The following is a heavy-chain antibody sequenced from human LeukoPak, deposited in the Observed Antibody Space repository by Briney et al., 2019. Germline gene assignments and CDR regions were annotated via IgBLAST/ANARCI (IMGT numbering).Heavy chain of an antibody. J-gene: IGHJ4*02. CDR3: ARYSRNDDYILDY. D-gene: IGHD4-17*01. CDR2: IYYSGST. V-gene: IGHV4-59*01. Sequence: SETLSLTCTVSGASINNKYWSWIRQPPGKGLEWIGYIYYSGSTNYYPSLKSRVPMSVDTSMNQFSLKVSSLTAADTAVYYCARYSRNDDYILDYWGQGILVTVSS. CDR1: GASINNKY.